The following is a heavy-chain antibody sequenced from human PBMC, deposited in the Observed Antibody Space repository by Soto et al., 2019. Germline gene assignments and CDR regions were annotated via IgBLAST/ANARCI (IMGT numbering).Heavy chain of an antibody. Sequence: GASVKVSCKASGYTFTGYYMHWVRQAPGQGLEWMGWINPNSGGTNYAQKFQGWVTMTRDTSISTAYMELSRLRSDDTAVYYCARDSRISSSWYEGSYYYYGMDVWGQGTTVTVSS. J-gene: IGHJ6*02. CDR3: ARDSRISSSWYEGSYYYYGMDV. V-gene: IGHV1-2*04. CDR2: INPNSGGT. D-gene: IGHD6-13*01. CDR1: GYTFTGYY.